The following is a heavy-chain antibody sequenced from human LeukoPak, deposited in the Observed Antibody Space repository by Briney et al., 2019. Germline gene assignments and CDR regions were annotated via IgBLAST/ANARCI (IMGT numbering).Heavy chain of an antibody. Sequence: GSLRLSCAASGFTFSTYWMHWVRQAPGKGPVWVSRIKSDGGTNYADSVKGRFTISRDNAKKTVSLQMNSLRPEDTGVYYCARAPSEIGGYYPEYFRHWGQGTLVTVSS. J-gene: IGHJ1*01. CDR3: ARAPSEIGGYYPEYFRH. CDR2: IKSDGGT. D-gene: IGHD3-22*01. V-gene: IGHV3-74*01. CDR1: GFTFSTYW.